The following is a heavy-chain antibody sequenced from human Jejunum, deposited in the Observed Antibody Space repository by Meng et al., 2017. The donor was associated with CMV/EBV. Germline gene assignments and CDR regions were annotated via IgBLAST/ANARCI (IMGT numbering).Heavy chain of an antibody. Sequence: SCAASGFTVSSPWMNWVRQAPGKGLEWVGSIKNKPNGATTDYAAPVKGRFTISRDDSKNMLYLQMNSLKTEDTAVYYCATENYGLVDWGQGTLVTVSS. D-gene: IGHD4-17*01. CDR2: IKNKPNGATT. V-gene: IGHV3-15*07. CDR3: ATENYGLVD. CDR1: GFTVSSPW. J-gene: IGHJ4*02.